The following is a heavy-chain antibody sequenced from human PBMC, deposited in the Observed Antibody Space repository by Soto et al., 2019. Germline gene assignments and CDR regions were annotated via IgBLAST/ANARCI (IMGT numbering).Heavy chain of an antibody. D-gene: IGHD3-10*01. Sequence: QVQLQESGPGLVKPSQTLSLTCTVSGGSISSGGYYWSWIRQHPGKGLEWIGYIYYSGSTYYNPSLKSRVTISVDTSKNQFSLKLSSVTASDTAVYYCAREGSVDYYYGMDVWGQGTTVTVSS. J-gene: IGHJ6*02. V-gene: IGHV4-31*03. CDR2: IYYSGST. CDR1: GGSISSGGYY. CDR3: AREGSVDYYYGMDV.